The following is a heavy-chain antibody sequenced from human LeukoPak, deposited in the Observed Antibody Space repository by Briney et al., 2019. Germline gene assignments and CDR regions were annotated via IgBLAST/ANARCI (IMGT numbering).Heavy chain of an antibody. CDR3: ARERRDFGDPLDY. CDR1: GFTFSNYW. Sequence: GGSLRLSCAASGFTFSNYWMHWVRQAPGKGLMWVSRMNSDGSSTTYADSVKGRFTTSRDNAKNTLYLQLNSLRAGDTALYYCARERRDFGDPLDYWGQGTLVTVSS. D-gene: IGHD4-17*01. CDR2: MNSDGSST. V-gene: IGHV3-74*01. J-gene: IGHJ4*02.